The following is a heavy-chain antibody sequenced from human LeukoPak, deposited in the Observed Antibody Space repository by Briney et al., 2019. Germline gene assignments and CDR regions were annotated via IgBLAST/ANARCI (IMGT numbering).Heavy chain of an antibody. V-gene: IGHV4-34*01. CDR2: INHSGST. D-gene: IGHD1-1*01. J-gene: IGHJ4*02. CDR3: ARAEPIQTFDY. CDR1: GGSFSGYY. Sequence: SETLSLTCAVYGGSFSGYYWSWIRQPPGKGLEWIGEINHSGSTNYNPSLKSRVTISVDTSKNQFSLKLSSVTAADTAVYYCARAEPIQTFDYWGQGTLVTVSS.